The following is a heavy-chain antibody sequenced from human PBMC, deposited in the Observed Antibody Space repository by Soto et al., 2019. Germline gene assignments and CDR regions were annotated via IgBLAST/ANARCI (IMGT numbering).Heavy chain of an antibody. D-gene: IGHD4-4*01. CDR1: GFTFSRYS. J-gene: IGHJ3*02. Sequence: GGSLRLSCAASGFTFSRYSVNWVRQAPGRGLEWVSSISSGSNYIYYTDSVKGRFTISRDNAKNSLYLQMNSLRAEDTAVYYCARDVEMTTLYAFNIWGQGTMVTVSS. V-gene: IGHV3-21*01. CDR3: ARDVEMTTLYAFNI. CDR2: ISSGSNYI.